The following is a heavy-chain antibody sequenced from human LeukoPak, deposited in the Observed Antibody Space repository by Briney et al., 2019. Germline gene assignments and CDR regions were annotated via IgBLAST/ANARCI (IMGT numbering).Heavy chain of an antibody. CDR2: IYHSGST. Sequence: SETLSLTCTVSGGSISSSSYYWGWIRQPPGKGLEWIGSIYHSGSTYYNPSLKSRVTISVDTSKNQFSLKLSSVTAADTAVYYCAREGGIAAASAPNWGQGTLVTVSS. CDR1: GGSISSSSYY. D-gene: IGHD6-13*01. CDR3: AREGGIAAASAPN. V-gene: IGHV4-39*07. J-gene: IGHJ4*02.